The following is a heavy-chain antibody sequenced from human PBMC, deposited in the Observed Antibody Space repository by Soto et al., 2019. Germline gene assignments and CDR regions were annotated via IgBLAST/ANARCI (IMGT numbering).Heavy chain of an antibody. Sequence: PGGSLRLSCAASGFTFSSYAMSWVRQAPGKGLEWVSAISGSGGSTYYADSVKGRFTISRDNSKNTLYLQMNSLRAEDTAVYYCAKDTYYYDSSGYNFDYWGQGTLVTVSS. CDR2: ISGSGGST. D-gene: IGHD3-22*01. CDR1: GFTFSSYA. CDR3: AKDTYYYDSSGYNFDY. J-gene: IGHJ4*02. V-gene: IGHV3-23*01.